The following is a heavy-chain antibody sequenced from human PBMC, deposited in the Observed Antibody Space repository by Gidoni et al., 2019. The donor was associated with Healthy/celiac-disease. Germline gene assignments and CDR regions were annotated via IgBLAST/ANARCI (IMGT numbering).Heavy chain of an antibody. CDR3: ARRGLTGGYFDL. D-gene: IGHD7-27*01. V-gene: IGHV4-39*01. CDR2: TYYRGST. CDR1: GGSISSSSYY. J-gene: IGHJ2*01. Sequence: QLQLQESGPGLVKPSETLSLTCTVAGGSISSSSYYWGWIRQPPGKGLEWIGSTYYRGSTYYDPSLKSRVTISVDTSKNQFSLKLSSVSAADTALYYCARRGLTGGYFDLWGRGTLVTVSS.